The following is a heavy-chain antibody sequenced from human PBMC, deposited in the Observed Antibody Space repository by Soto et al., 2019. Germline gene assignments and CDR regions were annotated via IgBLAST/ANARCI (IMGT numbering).Heavy chain of an antibody. Sequence: WGSLRLSCAASGFTFSSYAMSWVRQAPGKGLEWVSAISGSGGSTYYADSVKGRFTISRDNSKNTLYLQMNSLRAEDTAVYYCAKVIIGAAGIYYYYYGMGVWGQGTTVTVSS. J-gene: IGHJ6*02. D-gene: IGHD6-13*01. V-gene: IGHV3-23*01. CDR2: ISGSGGST. CDR1: GFTFSSYA. CDR3: AKVIIGAAGIYYYYYGMGV.